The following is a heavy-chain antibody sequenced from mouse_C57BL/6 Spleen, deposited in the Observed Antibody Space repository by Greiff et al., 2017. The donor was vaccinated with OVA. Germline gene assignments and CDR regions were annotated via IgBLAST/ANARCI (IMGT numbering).Heavy chain of an antibody. CDR1: GFSLTSYG. V-gene: IGHV2-4*01. CDR2: IWSGGST. Sequence: QVHVKQSGPGLVQPSQSLSITCTVSGFSLTSYGVHWVRQPPGKGLEWLGVIWSGGSTDYNAAFISRLSISKDNSKSQVFFKMNSLQADDTAIYYCAKKRGNYGYFDVWGTGTTVTVSS. J-gene: IGHJ1*03. CDR3: AKKRGNYGYFDV.